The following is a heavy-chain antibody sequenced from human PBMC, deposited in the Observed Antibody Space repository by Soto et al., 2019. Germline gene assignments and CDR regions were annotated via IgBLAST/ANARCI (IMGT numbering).Heavy chain of an antibody. CDR3: ARDYRRSPSPVDY. Sequence: GSLRLSCAASGFTFSSYSMNWVRQAPGKGLEWVSSISSSSSYIYYADSVKGRFTISRDNAKNSLYLQMNSLRAEDTAVYYCARDYRRSPSPVDYWGQGTLVTVSS. J-gene: IGHJ4*02. D-gene: IGHD6-6*01. V-gene: IGHV3-21*01. CDR1: GFTFSSYS. CDR2: ISSSSSYI.